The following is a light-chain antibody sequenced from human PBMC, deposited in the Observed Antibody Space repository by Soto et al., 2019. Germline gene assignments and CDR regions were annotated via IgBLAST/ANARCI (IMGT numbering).Light chain of an antibody. Sequence: EIVLTQSPATLSLSPGERATLSCRASQSIGLAIAWYQHKPGQAPRLLIFDASQRATGIPARFRGSGSGTEFTLTITTLQSEDFAVYYCQQYNHWPLSFGVGTKVDIK. CDR1: QSIGLA. CDR2: DAS. CDR3: QQYNHWPLS. J-gene: IGKJ4*01. V-gene: IGKV3-11*01.